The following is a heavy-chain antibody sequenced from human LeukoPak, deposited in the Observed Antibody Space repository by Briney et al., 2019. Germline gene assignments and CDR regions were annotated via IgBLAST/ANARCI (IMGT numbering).Heavy chain of an antibody. D-gene: IGHD3-10*01. V-gene: IGHV3-30-3*01. Sequence: PGGSLRLSCAASGFTFSSYAMSWVRQAPGKGLEWVAVISYDGSNKYYADSVKGRFTISRDNSKNTLYLQMNSLRAEDTAVYYCARDAHYHGSGSYFDYWGQGTLVTVSS. CDR1: GFTFSSYA. J-gene: IGHJ4*02. CDR3: ARDAHYHGSGSYFDY. CDR2: ISYDGSNK.